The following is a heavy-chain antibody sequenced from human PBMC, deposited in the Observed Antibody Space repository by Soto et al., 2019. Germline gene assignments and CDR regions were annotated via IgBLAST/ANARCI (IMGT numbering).Heavy chain of an antibody. V-gene: IGHV1-2*04. CDR2: INPNSGGT. Sequence: ASVTVSCKASGYTFTGYYMHWVRQAPRQGLEWMGWINPNSGGTNYAQKFQGWVTMTRDTSISTAYMELSRLRSDDTAVYYCARGTIVVVTATNNGFDPWGQGTLVTVSS. J-gene: IGHJ5*02. D-gene: IGHD2-21*02. CDR1: GYTFTGYY. CDR3: ARGTIVVVTATNNGFDP.